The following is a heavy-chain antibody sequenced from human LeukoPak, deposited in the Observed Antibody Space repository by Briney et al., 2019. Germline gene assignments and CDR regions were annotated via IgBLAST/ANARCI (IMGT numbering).Heavy chain of an antibody. CDR1: GFTFSSYA. J-gene: IGHJ4*02. V-gene: IGHV3-23*01. CDR2: ISGSSGST. D-gene: IGHD2-15*01. CDR3: ARDSRYCSGGSCYPRFDY. Sequence: PGGSLRLSCAASGFTFSSYAMSWVRQAPGKGLEWVSGISGSSGSTLYADSVKGRFTISRDNSKNTLYLQMNSLRAEDTAVYYCARDSRYCSGGSCYPRFDYWGQGTLVTVSS.